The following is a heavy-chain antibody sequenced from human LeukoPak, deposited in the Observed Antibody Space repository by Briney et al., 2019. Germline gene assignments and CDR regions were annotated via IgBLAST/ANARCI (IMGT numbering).Heavy chain of an antibody. CDR1: GGTFSTYA. CDR2: IIPIAGTA. D-gene: IGHD6-19*01. V-gene: IGHV1-69*13. Sequence: SVKVSCKASGGTFSTYAISWVRQAPGQGLEWVGGIIPIAGTATYAQKFQGRVTITADESTTKDYMELRGLRSEDTAMYYCAREGQGSTGWHNWLDPWGRGTLVSVSS. J-gene: IGHJ5*02. CDR3: AREGQGSTGWHNWLDP.